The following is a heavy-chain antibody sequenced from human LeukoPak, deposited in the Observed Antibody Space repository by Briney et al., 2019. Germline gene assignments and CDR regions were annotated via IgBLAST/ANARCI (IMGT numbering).Heavy chain of an antibody. J-gene: IGHJ4*02. D-gene: IGHD3-22*01. V-gene: IGHV4-39*01. CDR3: ASTVYYYDSSGYDLDY. CDR1: GVSISSSNSY. Sequence: SETLSLTCTVSGVSISSSNSYWGWIRQPPGKGLEWIGSIYYSGNTYYNASLKSQVSISIDTSKNQFSLRLTSVTAADTAVYYCASTVYYYDSSGYDLDYWGQGTLVTVSS. CDR2: IYYSGNT.